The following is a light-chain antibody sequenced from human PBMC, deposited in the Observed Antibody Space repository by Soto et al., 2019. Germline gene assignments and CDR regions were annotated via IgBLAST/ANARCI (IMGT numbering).Light chain of an antibody. CDR1: SSDVGGYNY. V-gene: IGLV2-8*01. CDR2: EVT. J-gene: IGLJ3*02. Sequence: QSALTQPPSASGSPGQSVTISCTGTSSDVGGYNYVSWYQQHPGKVPKLMIYEVTKRPSGVPDRFSGSKSGNTASLTVSGIQAEDEADYYCSSHAGINNVVFGGGTKVTVL. CDR3: SSHAGINNVV.